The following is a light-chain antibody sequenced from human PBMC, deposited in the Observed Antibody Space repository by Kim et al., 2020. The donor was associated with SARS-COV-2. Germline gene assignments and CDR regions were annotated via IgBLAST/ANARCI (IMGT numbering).Light chain of an antibody. CDR2: GQN. J-gene: IGLJ2*01. Sequence: SSELTQDPAVSVALGQTVRITCQGDSLRNYYATWYQQKPGQAPVFVIYGQNTRPSGIPDRFHGSSLGNTASLTPTGAQAEAEADYYCSSRDSTGYHLVFG. CDR3: SSRDSTGYHLV. CDR1: SLRNYY. V-gene: IGLV3-19*01.